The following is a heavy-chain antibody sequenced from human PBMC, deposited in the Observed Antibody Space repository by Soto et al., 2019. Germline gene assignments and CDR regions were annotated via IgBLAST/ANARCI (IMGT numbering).Heavy chain of an antibody. J-gene: IGHJ6*02. V-gene: IGHV3-11*01. D-gene: IGHD3-10*01. Sequence: QVQLVESGGGLVKPGGSLRLSCAASGFTFSDYYMSWIRQAPGKGLEWVSYISSSGSTIYYADSVKGRFTISRDNAKNSLYLPMNSLRAEAPAVYYCASLYGSGSYFGYYYGMDVWGQGTTVTVSS. CDR1: GFTFSDYY. CDR3: ASLYGSGSYFGYYYGMDV. CDR2: ISSSGSTI.